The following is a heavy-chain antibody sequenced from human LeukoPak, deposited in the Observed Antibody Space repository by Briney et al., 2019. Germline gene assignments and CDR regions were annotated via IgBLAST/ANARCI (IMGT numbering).Heavy chain of an antibody. V-gene: IGHV1-69*13. CDR1: GGTFSSYA. CDR2: IIPIFGTA. J-gene: IGHJ6*03. CDR3: ARGFGRYGSGSPHLNYYYYYMDV. D-gene: IGHD3-10*01. Sequence: GASVKVSCKASGGTFSSYASSWVRQAPGQGREWMGVIIPIFGTANYAQKFHGRGTITSDESTSTPYMELRSLRSEDTAEYSCARGFGRYGSGSPHLNYYYYYMDVWGKGTTVTVSS.